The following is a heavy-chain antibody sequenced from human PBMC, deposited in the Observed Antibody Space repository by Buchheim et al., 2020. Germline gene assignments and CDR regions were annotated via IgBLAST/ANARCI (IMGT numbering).Heavy chain of an antibody. D-gene: IGHD3-3*01. V-gene: IGHV3-30-3*01. CDR3: AREITIFGVVRYYYGMDV. CDR2: ISYDGSNK. J-gene: IGHJ6*02. CDR1: GFTFSSYA. Sequence: QVQLVESGGGVVQPGRSLRLSCAASGFTFSSYAMHWVRQAPGKGLEWVAVISYDGSNKYYADSVKGRFPISRDNSKNTLYLQMNSLRAEDTAVYYCAREITIFGVVRYYYGMDVWGQGTT.